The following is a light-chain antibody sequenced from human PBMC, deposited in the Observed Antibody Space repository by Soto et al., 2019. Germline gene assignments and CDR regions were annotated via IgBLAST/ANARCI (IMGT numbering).Light chain of an antibody. V-gene: IGKV3-20*01. CDR1: QSVSSSY. J-gene: IGKJ5*01. CDR3: QQYGSSHSIT. Sequence: EIVLTQSPGTLSLSPGERATLSCRASQSVSSSYLAWYQQKPGQAPRLLIYGASSRATGIPDRFSGSGSGTDFTLTIIRLEPEDFAVYYCQQYGSSHSITFGQGTRLEIK. CDR2: GAS.